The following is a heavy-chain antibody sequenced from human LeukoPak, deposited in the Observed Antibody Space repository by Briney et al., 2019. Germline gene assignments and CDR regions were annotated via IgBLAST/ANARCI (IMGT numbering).Heavy chain of an antibody. D-gene: IGHD2-15*01. J-gene: IGHJ5*02. V-gene: IGHV3-74*01. CDR1: GFTFSSYW. CDR2: INSDGSST. Sequence: PGGSLRLSCAASGFTFSSYWMHWVRQAPGKALVWVSRINSDGSSTSYADSVKGRFTISRDNAKNTLYLQMNSLRAEDTAVYYCARAPLGYCSGGSRYGGFNWFDPWGQGTLVTVSS. CDR3: ARAPLGYCSGGSRYGGFNWFDP.